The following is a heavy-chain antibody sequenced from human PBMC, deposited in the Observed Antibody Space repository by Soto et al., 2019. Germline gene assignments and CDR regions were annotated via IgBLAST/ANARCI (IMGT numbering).Heavy chain of an antibody. V-gene: IGHV1-18*01. D-gene: IGHD6-13*01. J-gene: IGHJ4*02. CDR1: GYTFTSYG. CDR3: ARSIAAAVDFDY. CDR2: ISAYSGST. Sequence: ASVKVSCKASGYTFTSYGISWVRQAPGQGLEWMGWISAYSGSTNYAQKLQGRVTMTTDTSTSTAYMELRSLRSDDTAVYYCARSIAAAVDFDYWGQGTLGTVSS.